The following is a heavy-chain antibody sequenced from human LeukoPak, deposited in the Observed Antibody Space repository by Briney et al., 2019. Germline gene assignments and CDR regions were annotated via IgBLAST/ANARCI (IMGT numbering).Heavy chain of an antibody. J-gene: IGHJ4*02. CDR2: IRSTANGYAT. CDR3: TTDRGGLLWFGEFPVGFDY. Sequence: GGSLGLSCAASGFTFSGSALHWVRQASGKGLEWVGRIRSTANGYATAYAASVKGRFTISRDDSKNTLYLQMNSLKTEDTAVYYCTTDRGGLLWFGEFPVGFDYWGQGTLVTVSS. D-gene: IGHD3-10*01. CDR1: GFTFSGSA. V-gene: IGHV3-73*01.